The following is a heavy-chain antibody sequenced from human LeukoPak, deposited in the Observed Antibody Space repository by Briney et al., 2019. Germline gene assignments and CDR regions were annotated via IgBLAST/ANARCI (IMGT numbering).Heavy chain of an antibody. Sequence: SETLSLTCAVYGVSFSGYYWSWIRQPPGKGLEWIGEINHSGSTNYNPSPKSRVTISVDTSKNQFSLKLSSVTAADTAVYYCARVRFYYGSGSTYRAYYFDYWGQGTLVTVSS. D-gene: IGHD3-10*01. CDR2: INHSGST. V-gene: IGHV4-34*01. J-gene: IGHJ4*02. CDR1: GVSFSGYY. CDR3: ARVRFYYGSGSTYRAYYFDY.